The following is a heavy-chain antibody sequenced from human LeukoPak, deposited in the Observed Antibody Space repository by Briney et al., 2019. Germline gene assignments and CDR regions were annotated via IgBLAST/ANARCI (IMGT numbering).Heavy chain of an antibody. CDR3: ARVRVGYGSGSYYGEAGYYYMDV. J-gene: IGHJ6*03. D-gene: IGHD3-10*01. Sequence: SETLSLTCTVSGYSISSGYYWGWIRQPPGKGLEWMGSVYHSGSTYYYPSLKSRVTMSLDTSKNQFSLKLSSVTAADTAVYYCARVRVGYGSGSYYGEAGYYYMDVWGKGTTVTISS. CDR2: VYHSGST. CDR1: GYSISSGYY. V-gene: IGHV4-38-2*02.